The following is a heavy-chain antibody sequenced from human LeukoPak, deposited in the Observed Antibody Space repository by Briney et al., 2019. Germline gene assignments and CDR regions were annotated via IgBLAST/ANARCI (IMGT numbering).Heavy chain of an antibody. J-gene: IGHJ4*02. CDR2: IGSSGSTI. Sequence: PGGSLRLSCAASGFTVSSNYMSWVRQAPGKGLEWVSYIGSSGSTIYYADSVKGRFTISRDNAKNSLYLQMSSLRAEDTAVYYCARVPGYSYGYGNDYWGQGTLVTVSS. CDR3: ARVPGYSYGYGNDY. D-gene: IGHD5-18*01. CDR1: GFTVSSNY. V-gene: IGHV3-11*04.